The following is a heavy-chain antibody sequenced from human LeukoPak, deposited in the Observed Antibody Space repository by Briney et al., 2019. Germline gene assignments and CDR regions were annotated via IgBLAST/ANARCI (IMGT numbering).Heavy chain of an antibody. D-gene: IGHD3-10*01. CDR3: AHPDYYGSGTTWDY. J-gene: IGHJ4*02. Sequence: SGPTLVKPTQPLTLTCTFSGFSLSTSGVGVGWIRQPPGKALEWLALIYWNDDKRYSPSLKSRLTITKDTSKNQVVLTMTNMDPVDTATYYCAHPDYYGSGTTWDYWGQGTLVTVSS. CDR1: GFSLSTSGVG. CDR2: IYWNDDK. V-gene: IGHV2-5*01.